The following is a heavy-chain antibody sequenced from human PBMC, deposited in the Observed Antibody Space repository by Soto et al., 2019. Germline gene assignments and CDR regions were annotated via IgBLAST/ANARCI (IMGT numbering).Heavy chain of an antibody. V-gene: IGHV3-33*01. J-gene: IGHJ6*02. CDR3: ARGGDYYYGMDV. Sequence: QVQLVESGGGVVQPGRSLRLSCAASGFTFSSYGMHWVRQAPGKGLEWVAVIWYDGSNKYYADSVKGRFTISRDNSKNTLYLQMNSLRAEDTAVHYCARGGDYYYGMDVWGQGTTVTVSS. CDR1: GFTFSSYG. CDR2: IWYDGSNK.